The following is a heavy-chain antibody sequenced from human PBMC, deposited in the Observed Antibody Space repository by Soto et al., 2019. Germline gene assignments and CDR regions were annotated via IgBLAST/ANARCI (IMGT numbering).Heavy chain of an antibody. V-gene: IGHV4-30-4*01. CDR1: GGSISSGDYY. CDR3: ARKYYDSTGYFDY. Sequence: PSETLSLTCTVSGGSISSGDYYWSWIRQPPGKGLEWIGYIYYSGSTYYNPSLKSRVTISVDTSKNQFSLKLSSVTAADTAVYYCARKYYDSTGYFDYWGQGTLVTVSS. D-gene: IGHD3-22*01. CDR2: IYYSGST. J-gene: IGHJ4*02.